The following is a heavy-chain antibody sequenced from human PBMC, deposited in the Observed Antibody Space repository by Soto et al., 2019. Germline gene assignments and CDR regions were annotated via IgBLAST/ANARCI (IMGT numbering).Heavy chain of an antibody. CDR2: ISYDGSNK. D-gene: IGHD3-16*01. CDR1: GFTFSSYA. V-gene: IGHV3-30-3*01. CDR3: ARDLRGEY. Sequence: QVQLVESGGGVVQPGRSLRLSCAASGFTFSSYAMHWVRQAPGKGLEWVAVISYDGSNKYYADSVKGRFTISRDNSKNTLYLQMNSLRAEDTAGYYCARDLRGEYWGQGTLVTVSS. J-gene: IGHJ4*02.